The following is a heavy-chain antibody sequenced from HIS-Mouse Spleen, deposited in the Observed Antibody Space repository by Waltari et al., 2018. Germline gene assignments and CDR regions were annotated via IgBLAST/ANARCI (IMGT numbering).Heavy chain of an antibody. CDR1: GGSISSGGYY. J-gene: IGHJ2*01. D-gene: IGHD1-1*01. CDR2: IYYSGST. V-gene: IGHV4-31*03. CDR3: ARVFRWGTDWYFDL. Sequence: QVQLQESGPGLVKPSQTLSLTCTVSGGSISSGGYYWSWIRQHPGKGLEWIGYIYYSGSTYYNPSLKSRVTISVDTSKNQFSLKLSSVTAADTAVYYCARVFRWGTDWYFDLWGRGTLVTVSS.